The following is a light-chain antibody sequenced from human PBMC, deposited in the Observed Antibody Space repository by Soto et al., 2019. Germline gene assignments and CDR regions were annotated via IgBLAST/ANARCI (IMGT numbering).Light chain of an antibody. CDR3: QQYNDWPPTWT. V-gene: IGKV3-15*01. Sequence: EVPMTQSPATLSVSPGERATLSCRASQSVGSNLAWYQQKAGQAPRLLVFGASTRATGIPARFSGSGSGTEFTLTISSLQSEHFAVYYCQQYNDWPPTWTFGQGTKVDIK. CDR1: QSVGSN. CDR2: GAS. J-gene: IGKJ1*01.